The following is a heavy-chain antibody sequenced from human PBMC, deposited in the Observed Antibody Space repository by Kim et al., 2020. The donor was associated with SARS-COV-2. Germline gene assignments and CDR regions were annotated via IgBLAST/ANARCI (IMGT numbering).Heavy chain of an antibody. D-gene: IGHD3-3*01. CDR3: ARGYDFWSES. V-gene: IGHV4-39*07. Sequence: SETLSLTCTVSGGSISSSSYYWGWIRQPPGKGLEWIGSIYYSGSTYYNPSLKSRVTISVDTSKNQFSLKLSSVTAADTAVYYCARGYDFWSESWGQGTLVTVSS. CDR1: GGSISSSSYY. CDR2: IYYSGST. J-gene: IGHJ5*02.